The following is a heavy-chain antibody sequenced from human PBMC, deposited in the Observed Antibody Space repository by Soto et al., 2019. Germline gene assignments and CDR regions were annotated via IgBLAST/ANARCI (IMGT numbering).Heavy chain of an antibody. V-gene: IGHV3-11*06. CDR2: SSNSGSFT. J-gene: IGHJ4*02. CDR3: VRSGDNYNLLDY. D-gene: IGHD1-1*01. CDR1: GFTFSDHY. Sequence: LRLSCAASGFTFSDHYMSWIRQAPGKGLEWIGYSSNSGSFTRYADSVKGRFSISRDNAKNSLYLQINSLRGDDTATYFCVRSGDNYNLLDYWGQGTPVTV.